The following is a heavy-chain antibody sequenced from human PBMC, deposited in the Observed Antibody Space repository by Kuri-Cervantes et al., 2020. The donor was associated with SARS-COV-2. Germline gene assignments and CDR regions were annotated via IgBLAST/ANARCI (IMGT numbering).Heavy chain of an antibody. D-gene: IGHD3-22*01. CDR2: ISWDGGST. J-gene: IGHJ3*02. V-gene: IGHV3-43D*03. CDR3: AKPYYYDSSGYKTNAFDI. CDR1: GFTFDDYA. Sequence: GGSLRLSCAASGFTFDDYAMHWVRQAPGKCLEWVSLISWDGGSTYYADSVKGRFTISRDNSKNSLYLQMNSLRAEDTALYYCAKPYYYDSSGYKTNAFDIWGQGTMVTVSS.